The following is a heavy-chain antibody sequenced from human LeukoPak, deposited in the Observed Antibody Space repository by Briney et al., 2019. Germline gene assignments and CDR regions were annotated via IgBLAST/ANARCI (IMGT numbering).Heavy chain of an antibody. CDR3: ARAGTGLAFDI. Sequence: GGSLRLSYAASGFSFSTYWMHWVRQAPGKGLVWVSRIKSDGSSTAYADSVKGRFTISRDNAENTLYLQMNSLRAEDTAVYYCARAGTGLAFDIWGQGTMVTVSS. J-gene: IGHJ3*02. D-gene: IGHD2-8*02. V-gene: IGHV3-74*01. CDR1: GFSFSTYW. CDR2: IKSDGSST.